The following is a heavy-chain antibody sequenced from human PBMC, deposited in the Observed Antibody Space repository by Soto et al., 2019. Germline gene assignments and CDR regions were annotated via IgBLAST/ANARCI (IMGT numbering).Heavy chain of an antibody. Sequence: QVQLVQSGAEVKKPGSSVKVSCKASGGTFSSYAISWVRQAPGQGLEWMGGIIPIFGTADYAQKFQGRVTITADVSTSTAYMELSSLRSEDTAVYYCARHSSLRGYCISTSCYGYYYGMDVWGQGTTVTVSS. CDR3: ARHSSLRGYCISTSCYGYYYGMDV. J-gene: IGHJ6*02. V-gene: IGHV1-69*12. D-gene: IGHD2-2*01. CDR1: GGTFSSYA. CDR2: IIPIFGTA.